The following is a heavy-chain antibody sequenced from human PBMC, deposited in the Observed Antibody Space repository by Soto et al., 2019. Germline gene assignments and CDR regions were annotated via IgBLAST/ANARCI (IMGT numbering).Heavy chain of an antibody. CDR1: GYTFSNYG. CDR3: AKRKYCPSTTCFDY. CDR2: ISAYNGNT. J-gene: IGHJ4*02. V-gene: IGHV1-18*01. D-gene: IGHD2-2*01. Sequence: ASVKVSCKTSGYTFSNYGINWVRQAPGQGLEWMGWISAYNGNTNFAQKLQGRFTISTDDSENTLYLQMSSLRAEDTAVYYCAKRKYCPSTTCFDYWGQGTQVTVSS.